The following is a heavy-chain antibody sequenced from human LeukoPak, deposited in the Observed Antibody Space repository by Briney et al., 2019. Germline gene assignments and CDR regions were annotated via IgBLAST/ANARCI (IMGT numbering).Heavy chain of an antibody. CDR3: AREDYYDSSAPDI. Sequence: PSETLSLTCTVSGGSVSSGSYYWSWIRQPPGKGLEWIGYIYYSGSTNYNPSLKSRVTISVDTSKNQFSLKLSSVTAADTAVYYCAREDYYDSSAPDIWGQGTMVTVSS. V-gene: IGHV4-61*01. CDR2: IYYSGST. J-gene: IGHJ3*02. CDR1: GGSVSSGSYY. D-gene: IGHD3-22*01.